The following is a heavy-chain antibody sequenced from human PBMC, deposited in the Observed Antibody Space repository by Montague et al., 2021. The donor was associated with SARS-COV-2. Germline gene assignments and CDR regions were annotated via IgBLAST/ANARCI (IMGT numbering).Heavy chain of an antibody. CDR1: GGSFSGYY. J-gene: IGHJ6*02. CDR3: ARVRAVPAAMRIFSLGRSYYGMDV. Sequence: SETLSLTCAVYGGSFSGYYWSWIRQPPGKGLEWIGEINHSGSTNYNPSLKSRVTISVDTSKNQFSLKLRSVTAADTAVYYCARVRAVPAAMRIFSLGRSYYGMDVWGQGTTVTVSS. D-gene: IGHD2-2*01. CDR2: INHSGST. V-gene: IGHV4-34*01.